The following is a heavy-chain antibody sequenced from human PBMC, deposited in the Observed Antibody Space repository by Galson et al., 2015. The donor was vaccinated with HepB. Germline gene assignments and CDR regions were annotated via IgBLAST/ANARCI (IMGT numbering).Heavy chain of an antibody. Sequence: SLRLSCAASGFTFSHYAMHWVRQAPGKGLEWVAVISYDGSNKYYADSVKGRFTISRDNSKNTLYLQMNSLRAEDTALYYCARDGDYYDSSGYYYEAHTPFDYWGQGTLVTVSS. J-gene: IGHJ4*02. CDR2: ISYDGSNK. CDR3: ARDGDYYDSSGYYYEAHTPFDY. D-gene: IGHD3-22*01. CDR1: GFTFSHYA. V-gene: IGHV3-30*04.